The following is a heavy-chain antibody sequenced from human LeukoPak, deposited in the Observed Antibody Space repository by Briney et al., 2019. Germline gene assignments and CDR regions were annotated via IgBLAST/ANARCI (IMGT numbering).Heavy chain of an antibody. J-gene: IGHJ4*02. V-gene: IGHV4-59*12. CDR2: IYYSGST. CDR1: GGSISSYY. Sequence: SETLSLTCTVSGGSISSYYWSWIRQPPGKGLEWIGYIYYSGSTNYNPSLKSRVTISVDTSKNQFSLKLSSVTAADTAVYYCARGPDRLLWFGESLRYFDYWGQGTLVTVSS. D-gene: IGHD3-10*01. CDR3: ARGPDRLLWFGESLRYFDY.